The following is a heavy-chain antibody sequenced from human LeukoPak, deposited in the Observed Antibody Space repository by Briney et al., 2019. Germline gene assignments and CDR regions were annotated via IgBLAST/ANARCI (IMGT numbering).Heavy chain of an antibody. CDR3: ARALGIADAFDI. Sequence: GGSLRLSCAASGFTFSSYWMHWVRQAPGKGLVWVSRIKSDGSSTTYADSVKGRFTISRDNAKKALYLQMNSLRAEDTAVYYCARALGIADAFDIWGQGTMVTVSS. J-gene: IGHJ3*02. V-gene: IGHV3-74*01. CDR1: GFTFSSYW. D-gene: IGHD1-14*01. CDR2: IKSDGSST.